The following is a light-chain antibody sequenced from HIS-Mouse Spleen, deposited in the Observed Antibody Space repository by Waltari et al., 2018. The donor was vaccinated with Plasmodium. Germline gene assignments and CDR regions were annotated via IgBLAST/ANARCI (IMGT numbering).Light chain of an antibody. CDR2: EDS. J-gene: IGLJ3*02. Sequence: SYELTQPPSVSVSPGQTARITCSGDALPKKYAYWYQQKSGQAPVLVIYEDSNRPSGSPGRFPGSSSGTMATLSISGAQVEDEADYYCYSTDSSGNHRVFGGGTKLTVL. CDR3: YSTDSSGNHRV. CDR1: ALPKKY. V-gene: IGLV3-10*01.